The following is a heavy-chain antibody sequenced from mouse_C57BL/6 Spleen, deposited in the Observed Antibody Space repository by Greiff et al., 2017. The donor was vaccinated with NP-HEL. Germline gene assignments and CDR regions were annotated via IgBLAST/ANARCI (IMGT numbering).Heavy chain of an antibody. V-gene: IGHV1-42*01. J-gene: IGHJ3*01. CDR2: INPSTGGT. CDR1: GYSFTGYY. Sequence: EVKLMESGPELVKPGASVKISCKASGYSFTGYYMNWVKQSPEKSLEWIGEINPSTGGTTYNQKFKAKATLTVDKSSSTAYMQLKSLTSEDSAVYYCARWTGYGGYDYDRAWFAYWGQGTLVTVSA. D-gene: IGHD2-4*01. CDR3: ARWTGYGGYDYDRAWFAY.